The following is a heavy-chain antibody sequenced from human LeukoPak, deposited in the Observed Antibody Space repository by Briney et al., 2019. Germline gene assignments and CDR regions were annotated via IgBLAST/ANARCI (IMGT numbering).Heavy chain of an antibody. Sequence: PGGSLRLSCAASGFTFSSYWMSWVRQAPGKGLEWVANIKQDGSEKYYVDSVKGRFTISRDNAKNSLYLQMNSLRAEDTAVYYCAREGDSSGYMIDYWGQGTLVTVSS. D-gene: IGHD3-22*01. CDR2: IKQDGSEK. CDR3: AREGDSSGYMIDY. J-gene: IGHJ4*02. V-gene: IGHV3-7*01. CDR1: GFTFSSYW.